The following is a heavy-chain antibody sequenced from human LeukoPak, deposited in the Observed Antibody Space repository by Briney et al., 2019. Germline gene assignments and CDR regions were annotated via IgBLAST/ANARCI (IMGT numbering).Heavy chain of an antibody. V-gene: IGHV4-59*12. CDR3: ARDLPLGGDAFDI. CDR1: GGSISSYY. CDR2: IYYSGST. Sequence: RTSETLSLTCTVSGGSISSYYWSWIRQPPGKGLEWIGYIYYSGSTNYNPSLKSRVTISVDKSKNQFSLKLTSVTAADTAVYYCARDLPLGGDAFDIWGQGTLVTVSS. J-gene: IGHJ3*02. D-gene: IGHD3-16*01.